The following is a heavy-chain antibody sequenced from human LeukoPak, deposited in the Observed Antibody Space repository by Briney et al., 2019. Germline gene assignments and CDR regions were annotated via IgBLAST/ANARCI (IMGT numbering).Heavy chain of an antibody. Sequence: SETLSLTCTVSGGSFTIGDHYWTWIRQLPGKGLEWIGYIFHTGTTYYNPSLKSQISMSLDTSKNQFYLKLRSVTAADTAIYFCARGGYSGFDFNFDYWGQGTLVTVSS. J-gene: IGHJ4*02. V-gene: IGHV4-31*01. CDR3: ARGGYSGFDFNFDY. CDR1: GGSFTIGDHY. CDR2: IFHTGTT. D-gene: IGHD5-12*01.